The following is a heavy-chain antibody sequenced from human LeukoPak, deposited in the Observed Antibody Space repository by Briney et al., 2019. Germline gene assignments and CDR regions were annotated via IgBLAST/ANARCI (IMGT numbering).Heavy chain of an antibody. Sequence: GGSLRLSCAASGYTFSSYAMSWVRQAPGKGLEWVSAISGSGGSTYYADSVKGRFTISRDNAKNSLYLQMNSLRAEDTAVYYCAREINGDYWGVWFDPWGQGTLVTVSS. D-gene: IGHD4-17*01. CDR2: ISGSGGST. V-gene: IGHV3-23*01. J-gene: IGHJ5*02. CDR3: AREINGDYWGVWFDP. CDR1: GYTFSSYA.